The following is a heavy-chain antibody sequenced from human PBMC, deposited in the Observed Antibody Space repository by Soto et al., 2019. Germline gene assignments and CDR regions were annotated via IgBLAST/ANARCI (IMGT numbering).Heavy chain of an antibody. CDR1: GFTFSSYE. CDR2: ISSSGSTI. J-gene: IGHJ6*02. D-gene: IGHD2-2*02. CDR3: ARGLIVPAAITQDYYYYGMDV. V-gene: IGHV3-48*03. Sequence: LRLSCAASGFTFSSYEMNWVRQAPGKGLEWVSYISSSGSTIYYADSVKGRFTISRDNAKNSLYLQMNSLRAEDTAVYYCARGLIVPAAITQDYYYYGMDVWGQGTTVTVSS.